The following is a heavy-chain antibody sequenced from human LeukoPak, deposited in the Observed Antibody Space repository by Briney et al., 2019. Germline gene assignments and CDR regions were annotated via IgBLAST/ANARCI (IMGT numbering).Heavy chain of an antibody. V-gene: IGHV1-2*02. CDR3: ARGAGGDYRVIYYYYGMDV. J-gene: IGHJ6*02. Sequence: ASVKVSCKASGYTFTGYYMHWVRQAPGQGLEWMGWINPNSGGTNYAQKFQGRVTTTRDTSISTAYMELSRLRSDDTAVYYCARGAGGDYRVIYYYYGMDVWGQGTTVTVSS. CDR2: INPNSGGT. D-gene: IGHD4-17*01. CDR1: GYTFTGYY.